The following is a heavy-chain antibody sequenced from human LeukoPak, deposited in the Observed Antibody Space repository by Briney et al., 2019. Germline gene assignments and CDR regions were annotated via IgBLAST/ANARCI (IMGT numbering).Heavy chain of an antibody. CDR1: GFTFSSYS. D-gene: IGHD2-15*01. CDR2: VSSSSSYI. J-gene: IGHJ4*02. Sequence: PGGSLRLSCAASGFTFSSYSMNWVRQAPGKGLEWVSSVSSSSSYIYYADSVKGRFTISRDNAKNSLYLQMNSLRAEDTAVYYCARDRSGGFDYWGQGTLVTVSS. CDR3: ARDRSGGFDY. V-gene: IGHV3-21*01.